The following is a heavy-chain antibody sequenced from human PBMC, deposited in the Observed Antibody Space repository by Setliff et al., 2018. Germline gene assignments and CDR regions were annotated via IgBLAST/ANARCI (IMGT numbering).Heavy chain of an antibody. CDR3: ARGRAGHSGH. D-gene: IGHD6-19*01. V-gene: IGHV4-59*02. J-gene: IGHJ4*02. Sequence: SETLSLTCAVSGGSVTSHYWSWIRQPPGKGLEWIGFIFYSGDTNSNPSLKSRVTMSVDTSKNQFSLKLSSVTAADTAVYYCARGRAGHSGHWGQGTLVTV. CDR2: IFYSGDT. CDR1: GGSVTSHY.